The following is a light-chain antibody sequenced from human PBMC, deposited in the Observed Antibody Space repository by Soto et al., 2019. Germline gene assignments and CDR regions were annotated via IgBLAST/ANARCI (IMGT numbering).Light chain of an antibody. Sequence: QAVVNQPHSVSGPPVQSEAISCTGTSSDVGSYNRVSWYQQPPGTAPKLMIYDVSDRPSGVPDRFSGSKSGNTASLTISGLQAEDEADYYCSSYTSSSTYVFGTGTKVTVL. CDR2: DVS. CDR1: SSDVGSYNR. J-gene: IGLJ1*01. CDR3: SSYTSSSTYV. V-gene: IGLV2-18*02.